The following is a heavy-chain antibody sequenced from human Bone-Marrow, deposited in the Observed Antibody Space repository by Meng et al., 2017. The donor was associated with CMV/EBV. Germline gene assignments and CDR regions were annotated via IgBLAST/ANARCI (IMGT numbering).Heavy chain of an antibody. Sequence: GESLKISCAASGFTFSSYAMSWVRQAPGKGLEWVSAISGSGGSTYYADSVKGRFTISGDNSKNTLYLQMNSLRAEDTAVYYCAKWDLYYGGYTEDDYWGQGTLVTVSS. D-gene: IGHD5-12*01. CDR1: GFTFSSYA. J-gene: IGHJ4*02. CDR3: AKWDLYYGGYTEDDY. V-gene: IGHV3-23*01. CDR2: ISGSGGST.